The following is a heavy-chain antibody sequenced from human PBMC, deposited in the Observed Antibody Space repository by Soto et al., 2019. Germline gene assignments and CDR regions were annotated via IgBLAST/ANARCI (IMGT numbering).Heavy chain of an antibody. CDR3: ANVWIQLWLEGNPFDY. D-gene: IGHD5-18*01. CDR1: GFTFSSYA. Sequence: HPGGSLRLSCAASGFTFSSYAMSWVRQAPGKGLEWVSAISGSGGSTYYADSVKGRFTISRDNSKNTLYLQMNSLRAEDTAVYYCANVWIQLWLEGNPFDYWGQGTLVTVSS. J-gene: IGHJ4*02. CDR2: ISGSGGST. V-gene: IGHV3-23*01.